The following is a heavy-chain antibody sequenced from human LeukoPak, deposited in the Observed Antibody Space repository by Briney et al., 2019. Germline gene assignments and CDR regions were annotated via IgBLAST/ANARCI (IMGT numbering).Heavy chain of an antibody. Sequence: GASVKVSCMDHGDTLSELSIRWVRQVPGKGLEWMGGFDPEAVEVVYAQTLQGRLTMTEDTSTETVYMDLSRLRSDDTAFYYCATARAPESIGRGEETYEIWGQGEMVIVSS. CDR2: FDPEAVEV. CDR1: GDTLSELS. CDR3: ATARAPESIGRGEETYEI. V-gene: IGHV1-24*01. J-gene: IGHJ3*02. D-gene: IGHD3-16*01.